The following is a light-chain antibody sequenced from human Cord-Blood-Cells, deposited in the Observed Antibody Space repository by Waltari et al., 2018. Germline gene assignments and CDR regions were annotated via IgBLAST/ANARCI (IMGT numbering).Light chain of an antibody. CDR3: QQYDNLPIT. CDR1: QDISNY. Sequence: TQSPATLSASVGDRVTITCQASQDISNYLNWYQQKPGKAPKLLIYDASNLETGVPSRFSGSGSGTDFTFTISSLQPEDIATYYCQQYDNLPITFGQGTRLEIK. CDR2: DAS. V-gene: IGKV1-33*01. J-gene: IGKJ5*01.